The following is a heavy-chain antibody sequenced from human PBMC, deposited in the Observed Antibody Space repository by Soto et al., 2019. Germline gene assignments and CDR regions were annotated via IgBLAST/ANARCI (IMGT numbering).Heavy chain of an antibody. CDR1: GFTFSSYG. D-gene: IGHD6-19*01. J-gene: IGHJ6*02. CDR3: AKEAHSSGWYLTGYYYYGMDV. Sequence: QVQLVESGGGVVQPGRSLSLSCAASGFTFSSYGMHWVRQAPGKGLEWVAVISYDGSNKYYADSVKGRFTISRDNSKNTLYLQMNSLRAEDTAVYYCAKEAHSSGWYLTGYYYYGMDVWGQGTTVTVSS. CDR2: ISYDGSNK. V-gene: IGHV3-30*18.